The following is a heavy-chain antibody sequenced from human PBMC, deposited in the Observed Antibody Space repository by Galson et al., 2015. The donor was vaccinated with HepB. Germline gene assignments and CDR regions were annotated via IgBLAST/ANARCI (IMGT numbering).Heavy chain of an antibody. J-gene: IGHJ4*02. CDR3: ARSAGDLDY. D-gene: IGHD7-27*01. CDR1: GDSVSSNSAA. V-gene: IGHV6-1*01. CDR2: TWYRSKWYN. Sequence: CAISGDSVSSNSAAWNWIRQSPSIGLEWLGRTWYRSKWYNGYAVSVKSRITINPDTSKNQFSLHLNSVTPEDTAVYYCARSAGDLDYWGQGTLVTVSP.